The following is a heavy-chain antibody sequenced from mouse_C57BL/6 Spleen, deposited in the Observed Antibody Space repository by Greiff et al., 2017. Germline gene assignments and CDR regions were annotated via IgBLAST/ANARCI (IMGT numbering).Heavy chain of an antibody. V-gene: IGHV7-3*01. Sequence: DVKLVESVGGLVQPGGSLSFSCAASGFTFTDYYMSWVRQPPGQALEWLGFISNKANGYTSEYSASVKGRFTISRDNSQSILYLQMNALRAEDSATYYCAGYDSSYDYAMDYWGQGTSVTVSS. CDR3: AGYDSSYDYAMDY. CDR2: ISNKANGYTS. D-gene: IGHD1-1*01. CDR1: GFTFTDYY. J-gene: IGHJ4*01.